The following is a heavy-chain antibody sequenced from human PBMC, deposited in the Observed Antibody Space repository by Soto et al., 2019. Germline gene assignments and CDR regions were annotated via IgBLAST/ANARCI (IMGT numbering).Heavy chain of an antibody. D-gene: IGHD6-13*01. CDR1: GYTFTSYD. CDR3: ARPSRSSSSWDTHYFDY. Sequence: GASVKVSCKASGYTFTSYDMHWVRQAPGQRLEWMGWINAGNGNTKYSQKFQGRVTITRDTSASTAYMELSSLKASDTAIYYCARPSRSSSSWDTHYFDYWGQGTLVTVSS. CDR2: INAGNGNT. V-gene: IGHV1-3*01. J-gene: IGHJ4*02.